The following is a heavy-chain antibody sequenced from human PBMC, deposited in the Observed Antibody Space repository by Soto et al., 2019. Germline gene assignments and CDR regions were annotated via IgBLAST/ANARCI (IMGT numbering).Heavy chain of an antibody. J-gene: IGHJ6*02. CDR2: IYWDDDK. CDR3: AHSPLIYYGSGLYSVYGMDV. V-gene: IGHV2-5*02. CDR1: GFSLSTSGVG. D-gene: IGHD3-10*01. Sequence: QITLKESGPTLVKPTQTLTLTCTFSGFSLSTSGVGVGWIRQPPGKALEWLALIYWDDDKRYSPSLKSRLTITKDTSKNQVVLTMTNMYPVDTATYYCAHSPLIYYGSGLYSVYGMDVWGQGTTVTVSS.